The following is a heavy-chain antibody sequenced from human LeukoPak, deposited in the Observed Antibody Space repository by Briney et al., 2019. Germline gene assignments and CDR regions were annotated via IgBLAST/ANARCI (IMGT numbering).Heavy chain of an antibody. CDR2: ISYDGSNK. D-gene: IGHD3-10*01. Sequence: GGSLRLSCAASGFTFSSYGMHWVRQAPGKGLEWVAVISYDGSNKYYADSVKGRFTISRDNSKNTLYLQMNSLRAEDTAFYYCAKDISYNGNPGPDYWGQGTLVTVSS. CDR3: AKDISYNGNPGPDY. V-gene: IGHV3-30*18. CDR1: GFTFSSYG. J-gene: IGHJ4*02.